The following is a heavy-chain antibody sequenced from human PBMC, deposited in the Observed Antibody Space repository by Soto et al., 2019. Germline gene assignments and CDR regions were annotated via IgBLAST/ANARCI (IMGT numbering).Heavy chain of an antibody. CDR2: ISYDGSDK. CDR1: GFTFSGYW. V-gene: IGHV3-30-3*01. D-gene: IGHD3-22*01. CDR3: ARDYYKYYDSSGYYRSPAY. J-gene: IGHJ4*02. Sequence: GGSLRLSCAASGFTFSGYWMHWVRQAPGKGLEWVALISYDGSDKDYADSVKGRFTISRDNSRNTLFLQMNSLRAEDTAVYYCARDYYKYYDSSGYYRSPAYWGQGTLVTVSS.